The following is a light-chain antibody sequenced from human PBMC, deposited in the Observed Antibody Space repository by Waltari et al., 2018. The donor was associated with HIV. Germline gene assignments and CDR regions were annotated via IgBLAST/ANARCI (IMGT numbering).Light chain of an antibody. V-gene: IGLV2-23*01. Sequence: QSALTQPTPAPGSPGQSISITCTGTSSANGTYNIVSWYQQYPGQDHERIIYEDSKRPSGVSNRFSGSKSADTASLTISGLQAEDEADYYCCAYAGGLEFGGGTKLTVL. CDR3: CAYAGGLE. J-gene: IGLJ2*01. CDR2: EDS. CDR1: SSANGTYNI.